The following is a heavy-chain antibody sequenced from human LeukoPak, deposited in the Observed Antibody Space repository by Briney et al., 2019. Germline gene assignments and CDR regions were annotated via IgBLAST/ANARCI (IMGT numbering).Heavy chain of an antibody. Sequence: SETLSLTCTVSGGSISSGDYYWSWIRQPPGKGLEWIGYIYYSGSTYYNPSLKSRVTISVDTSKNQFSLKLSSVTAADTAVYYCARVSLDCSSTSCYTLFDYWGQGNPGHRLL. CDR2: IYYSGST. CDR1: GGSISSGDYY. D-gene: IGHD2-2*02. J-gene: IGHJ4*02. CDR3: ARVSLDCSSTSCYTLFDY. V-gene: IGHV4-30-4*08.